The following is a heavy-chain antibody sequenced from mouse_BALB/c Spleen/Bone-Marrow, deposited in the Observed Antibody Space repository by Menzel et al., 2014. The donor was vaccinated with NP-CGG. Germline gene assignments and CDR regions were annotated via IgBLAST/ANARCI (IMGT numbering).Heavy chain of an antibody. D-gene: IGHD2-4*01. J-gene: IGHJ3*01. CDR1: GFTFSSYA. CDR3: ARGGELRPWFAY. CDR2: ISSGGNT. Sequence: EVKLMESGGGLVKPGGSLKLSCAASGFTFSSYAMSWVRQTPEKRLEWVASISSGGNTYYPDSMKGRFTISRDNARSILYLQMSSLRSEDTAMYYCARGGELRPWFAYWGQGTLVTVSA. V-gene: IGHV5-6-5*01.